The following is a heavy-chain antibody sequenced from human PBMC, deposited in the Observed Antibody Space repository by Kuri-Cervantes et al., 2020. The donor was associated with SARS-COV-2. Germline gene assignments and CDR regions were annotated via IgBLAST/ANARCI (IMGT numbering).Heavy chain of an antibody. CDR1: GGSFSGYY. Sequence: GSLRLSCAVYGGSFSGYYWSWIRQPPGKGLEWIGEINHSGSTNYNPSLKSRVTISVDTSKNQFSLQLNSVTPEDTAVYYCARDQRADYSSTSCYIGGYYYYMDVWGKGTTVTVSS. D-gene: IGHD2-2*02. V-gene: IGHV4-34*01. CDR2: INHSGST. CDR3: ARDQRADYSSTSCYIGGYYYYMDV. J-gene: IGHJ6*03.